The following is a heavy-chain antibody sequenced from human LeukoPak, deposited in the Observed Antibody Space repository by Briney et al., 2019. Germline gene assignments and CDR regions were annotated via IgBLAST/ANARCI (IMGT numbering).Heavy chain of an antibody. CDR2: INPNSGGT. CDR3: AREGVAGDMGAFYI. Sequence: ASVKVSCRASGYTFTGYYMHWVRQAPGQGLEWMGWINPNSGGTNYAQKFQGRVTMTRDTSISTAYMELSRLRSDDTAVYYCAREGVAGDMGAFYIWGQGTMVTVSS. CDR1: GYTFTGYY. V-gene: IGHV1-2*02. J-gene: IGHJ3*02. D-gene: IGHD6-19*01.